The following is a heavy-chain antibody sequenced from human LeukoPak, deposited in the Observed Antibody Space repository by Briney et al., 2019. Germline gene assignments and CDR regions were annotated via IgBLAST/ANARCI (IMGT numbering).Heavy chain of an antibody. CDR1: GGSISSSSYY. D-gene: IGHD3-16*02. CDR2: IYHSGST. J-gene: IGHJ5*02. Sequence: SETLSLTCTVSGGSISSSSYYWGWIRQPPGKGLEWIGSIYHSGSTYYNPSLKSRVTISVDTSKNQFSLKLSSVTAADTAVYYCARGSYYDYVWGSYRYLAWFDPWGQGTLVTVSS. CDR3: ARGSYYDYVWGSYRYLAWFDP. V-gene: IGHV4-39*07.